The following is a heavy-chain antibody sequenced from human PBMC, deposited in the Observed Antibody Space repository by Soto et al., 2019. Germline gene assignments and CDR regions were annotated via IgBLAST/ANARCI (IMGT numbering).Heavy chain of an antibody. CDR3: ARVGGVDGTAYYYYGMDV. CDR2: TYYRSRFFS. V-gene: IGHV6-1*01. D-gene: IGHD3-3*01. J-gene: IGHJ6*02. CDR1: GDSVSSYSAA. Sequence: PSQTLSLTCAISGDSVSSYSAAWNWIRQSPSGGLEWLGRTYYRSRFFSDYAESVKSRIIINPDTSKNQFSLQLKSVTPEDTAVYYCARVGGVDGTAYYYYGMDVWGQGTTVTVSS.